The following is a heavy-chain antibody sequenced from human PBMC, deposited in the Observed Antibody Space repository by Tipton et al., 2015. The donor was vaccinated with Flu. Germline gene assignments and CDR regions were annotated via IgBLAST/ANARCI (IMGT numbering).Heavy chain of an antibody. D-gene: IGHD5-24*01. CDR2: INHSGST. V-gene: IGHV4-34*01. CDR3: ARGARRDGYERANLGRFRFDI. Sequence: LRLSCAVYGGSFSAYYWSWIRQPPGKGLEWIGEINHSGSTNYNPSLKSRVTISVDTSKNQFSLKLSSVTAADTAVYFCARGARRDGYERANLGRFRFDIWGQGTVVTVSS. J-gene: IGHJ3*02. CDR1: GGSFSAYY.